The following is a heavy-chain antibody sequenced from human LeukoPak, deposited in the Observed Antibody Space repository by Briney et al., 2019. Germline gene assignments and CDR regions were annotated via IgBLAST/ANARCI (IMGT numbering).Heavy chain of an antibody. J-gene: IGHJ4*02. CDR3: ARSGDYYDSSGEFDY. CDR1: GGSLNDGNSY. D-gene: IGHD3-22*01. CDR2: FYHTGTT. Sequence: SETLSLTCSVSGGSLNDGNSYWSWIRQSPTKSLEWLGYFYHTGTTQYNPSFQSRLTISADRSKNQFSLKLSSMTAADTAVYYCARSGDYYDSSGEFDYWGQGARVTVSS. V-gene: IGHV4-30-4*01.